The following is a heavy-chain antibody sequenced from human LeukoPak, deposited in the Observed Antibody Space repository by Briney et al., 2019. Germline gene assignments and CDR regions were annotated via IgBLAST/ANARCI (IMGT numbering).Heavy chain of an antibody. J-gene: IGHJ4*02. V-gene: IGHV3-30-3*01. Sequence: GGSLRLSCAASGFTFSSYAMHWVRQAPGKGLEWVAVISYDGSNKYYADSVKGRFTISRDNSKNTLYLQMNSLRAEDTAVYYCARDPSGAGTGVGFDYWGQGTLVTVSS. D-gene: IGHD6-19*01. CDR3: ARDPSGAGTGVGFDY. CDR1: GFTFSSYA. CDR2: ISYDGSNK.